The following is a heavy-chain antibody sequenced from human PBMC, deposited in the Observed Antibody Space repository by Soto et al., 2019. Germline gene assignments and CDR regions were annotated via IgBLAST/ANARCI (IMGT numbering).Heavy chain of an antibody. Sequence: PGGSLRLSCAATGFNFGSYAMGWVRQAPGKGLEWVSGVSGSGSSPYYADSVKGRLTISKDKSKSTLYLDLNNLRSEDTAVYFCVKGKESGYRGAFDSWGQGTMVTVSS. CDR1: GFNFGSYA. J-gene: IGHJ4*02. CDR3: VKGKESGYRGAFDS. V-gene: IGHV3-23*01. D-gene: IGHD5-18*01. CDR2: VSGSGSSP.